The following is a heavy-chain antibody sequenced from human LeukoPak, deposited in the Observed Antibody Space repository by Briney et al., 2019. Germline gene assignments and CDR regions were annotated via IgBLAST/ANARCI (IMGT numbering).Heavy chain of an antibody. CDR2: IIPIFGTA. Sequence: SVKVSCKASGGTFSSYAISWVRQAPGQGLEWMGGIIPIFGTANYAQKFQGRVTITADESTSTAYMELSSLRSEDTAVYYCARGSYYDILTGYYHYWGRGTLVTVSS. J-gene: IGHJ4*02. D-gene: IGHD3-9*01. V-gene: IGHV1-69*13. CDR1: GGTFSSYA. CDR3: ARGSYYDILTGYYHY.